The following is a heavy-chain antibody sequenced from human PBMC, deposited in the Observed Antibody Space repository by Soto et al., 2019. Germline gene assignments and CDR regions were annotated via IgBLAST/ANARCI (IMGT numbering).Heavy chain of an antibody. Sequence: GASVKVSCKASGYTFTRHGISWVRQAPGQGLEWMGWISGYNGDTKYAPKFQGRVTMTKDTSTSTAYMELRSLTSDDTAVYYCARDPSNSSGNHLYLDYWGQGALVTVS. V-gene: IGHV1-18*04. CDR1: GYTFTRHG. CDR2: ISGYNGDT. D-gene: IGHD3-22*01. CDR3: ARDPSNSSGNHLYLDY. J-gene: IGHJ4*02.